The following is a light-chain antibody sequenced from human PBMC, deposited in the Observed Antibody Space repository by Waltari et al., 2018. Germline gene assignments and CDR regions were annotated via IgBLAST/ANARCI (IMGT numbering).Light chain of an antibody. Sequence: DIQMTQSPSSLSASVGDRVTITCRASQSISNFLNWYQQKPGKAPKLLIYGASNLQNGVPSRFSGSGSGTDFTLNISSLQPEDFATYYCQQNYSPPPITFGPGTKVDVK. V-gene: IGKV1-39*01. J-gene: IGKJ3*01. CDR2: GAS. CDR1: QSISNF. CDR3: QQNYSPPPIT.